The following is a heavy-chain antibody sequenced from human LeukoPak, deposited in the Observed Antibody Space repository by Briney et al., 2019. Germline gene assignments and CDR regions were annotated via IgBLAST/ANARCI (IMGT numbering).Heavy chain of an antibody. Sequence: SETLSLTCTVSGGSISSSSYYWGWIRQPPGKGLEWIGYIYYSGNPNYTPSLKSRVTISVDTSKNQFSLKLSSVTAADTALYYCARGGWPFDFWGQGTLVTVSS. CDR3: ARGGWPFDF. J-gene: IGHJ4*02. D-gene: IGHD6-19*01. CDR1: GGSISSSSYY. CDR2: IYYSGNP. V-gene: IGHV4-61*05.